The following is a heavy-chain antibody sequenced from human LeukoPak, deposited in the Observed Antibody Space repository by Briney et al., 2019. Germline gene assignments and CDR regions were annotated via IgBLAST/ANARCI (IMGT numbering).Heavy chain of an antibody. CDR3: TTESWIQLWAFDY. CDR2: IKSKTDGGTT. Sequence: GGSLRLSCAASGFTLSNAWMSWVRQAPGKGLEWVGRIKSKTDGGTTDYAAPVKGRFTISRDDSKNTLYLQMNSLKTEDTAVYYCTTESWIQLWAFDYWGQGTLVTVSS. J-gene: IGHJ4*02. CDR1: GFTLSNAW. D-gene: IGHD5-18*01. V-gene: IGHV3-15*01.